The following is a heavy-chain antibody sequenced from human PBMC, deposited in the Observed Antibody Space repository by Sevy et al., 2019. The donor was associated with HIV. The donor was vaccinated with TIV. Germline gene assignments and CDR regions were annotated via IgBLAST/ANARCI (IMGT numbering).Heavy chain of an antibody. Sequence: GGSLRLSWVTSGFTFSSYAMNWVRQAPGKGLEWVSSISSSSTYIYHADSLKGRFTMSRDNAKHSLYLQLNSLRAEDTALYYCARAYSSGWYTMTFDIWGQGTMVTVSS. D-gene: IGHD3-22*01. V-gene: IGHV3-21*01. CDR1: GFTFSSYA. CDR2: ISSSSTYI. CDR3: ARAYSSGWYTMTFDI. J-gene: IGHJ3*02.